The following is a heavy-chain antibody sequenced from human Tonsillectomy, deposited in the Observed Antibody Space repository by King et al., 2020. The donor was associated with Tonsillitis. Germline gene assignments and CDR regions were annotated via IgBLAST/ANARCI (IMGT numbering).Heavy chain of an antibody. CDR1: GYNFTSNY. V-gene: IGHV1-46*01. CDR2: INPGGGST. J-gene: IGHJ6*02. Sequence: QLVQSGAEVKRPGASVKVSCKASGYNFTSNYVHWVRQAPGQGLEWMGIINPGGGSTNYAQKFQGRVTLTRYTSTSTVYMELSGLRPEDTAVYYCARGGVTATLYYCCGMDVWGQGTTVTVSS. CDR3: ARGGVTATLYYCCGMDV. D-gene: IGHD2-21*02.